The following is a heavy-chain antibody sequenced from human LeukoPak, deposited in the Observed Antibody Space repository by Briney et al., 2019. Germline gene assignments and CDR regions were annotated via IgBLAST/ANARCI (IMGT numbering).Heavy chain of an antibody. J-gene: IGHJ3*01. CDR3: ARSSYSSSSSV. D-gene: IGHD6-6*01. CDR1: GFTFSGFW. CDR2: INSDGSEG. V-gene: IGHV3-7*03. Sequence: GGFLRLSCAVSGFTFSGFWMSWSRQAPGKGLEWVASINSDGSEGYYADVVKGRFTISRDNAKNSLYLQINSLRAEDTAVYCCARSSYSSSSSVWGQGTMVTVSS.